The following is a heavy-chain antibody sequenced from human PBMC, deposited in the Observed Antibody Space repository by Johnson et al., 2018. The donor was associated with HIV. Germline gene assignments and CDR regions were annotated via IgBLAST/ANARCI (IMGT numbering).Heavy chain of an antibody. CDR3: AKPRIQLWLGDAFDI. CDR2: ISYDGSNK. V-gene: IGHV3-30-3*02. CDR1: GFTFSSYA. Sequence: QVQLVESGGGVVQPGRSLRLSCAASGFTFSSYAMHWVRQAPGKGLEWVAVISYDGSNKYYADSVKGRFTISRDNSKNTLYLQMNSLRTEDTAVYYCAKPRIQLWLGDAFDIWGQGTMVTVS. D-gene: IGHD5-18*01. J-gene: IGHJ3*02.